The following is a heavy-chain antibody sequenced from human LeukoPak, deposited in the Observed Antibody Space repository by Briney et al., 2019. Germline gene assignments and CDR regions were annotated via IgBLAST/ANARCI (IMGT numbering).Heavy chain of an antibody. Sequence: GGSLRLSCAASGFTFDDYAMHWVRHAPGKGLEWVSLISGDGDSTYYADSVKGRFTISRDNSKNSLYLQMNSLRTEDTALYYCAKGTYYDFWSGYYYYYYYMDVWGKGTTVTVSS. V-gene: IGHV3-43*02. CDR1: GFTFDDYA. D-gene: IGHD3-3*01. J-gene: IGHJ6*03. CDR3: AKGTYYDFWSGYYYYYYYMDV. CDR2: ISGDGDST.